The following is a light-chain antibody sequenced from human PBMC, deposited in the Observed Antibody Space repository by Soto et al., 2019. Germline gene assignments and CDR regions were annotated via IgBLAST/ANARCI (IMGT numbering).Light chain of an antibody. V-gene: IGKV3-20*01. CDR1: QSVSSNH. CDR3: QQYSSSRT. CDR2: GGS. Sequence: DIELTHSPGTLSLSPGERVTLSCRPSQSVSSNHLAWYPLKAAQAPSRLIYGGSSRATGIPVRFSGSGSETDFTLTITRLEPEDFAVDYCQQYSSSRTLGQGTKVDIK. J-gene: IGKJ1*01.